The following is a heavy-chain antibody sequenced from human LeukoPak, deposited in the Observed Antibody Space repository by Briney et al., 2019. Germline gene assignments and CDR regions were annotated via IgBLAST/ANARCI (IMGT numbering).Heavy chain of an antibody. CDR2: IYPGDSDT. CDR1: GSSFTSYW. D-gene: IGHD6-19*01. V-gene: IGHV5-51*01. CDR3: ARLDSSGWYFLDY. J-gene: IGHJ4*02. Sequence: GESLQISCQGSGSSFTSYWIGWVRQLPGKGLEWMGIIYPGDSDTRYSPSFQGQVTISADKSISTAYLQWSSLQASDTAMYYCARLDSSGWYFLDYWGQGTLVTVSS.